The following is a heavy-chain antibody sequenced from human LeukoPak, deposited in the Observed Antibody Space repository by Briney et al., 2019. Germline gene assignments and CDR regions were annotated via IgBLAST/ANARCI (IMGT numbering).Heavy chain of an antibody. CDR2: MKTDGTRI. Sequence: GGSLRLTCAASGFTFSSNTMRWVRQGPGKGPVWVSRMKTDGTRIEYADSVKGRFTISRDNAKNTLFLQMSSLRVEDTAVYYCARGADHGGSYYPDWGQGTRVTVSS. CDR1: GFTFSSNT. J-gene: IGHJ4*02. V-gene: IGHV3-74*01. CDR3: ARGADHGGSYYPD. D-gene: IGHD3-10*01.